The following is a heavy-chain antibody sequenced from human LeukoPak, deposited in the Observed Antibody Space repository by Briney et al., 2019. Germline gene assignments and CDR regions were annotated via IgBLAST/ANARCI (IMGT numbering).Heavy chain of an antibody. Sequence: SQTLSLTCAVSGGSISSGGYSWSWIRQPPGKGLEWIGYIYHSGSTYYIPSLKSRVTISVDRSKNQFSLKLSSVTAADTAVYYCARGGYGDYVDAFDIWGQGTMVTVSS. CDR1: GGSISSGGYS. D-gene: IGHD4-17*01. CDR3: ARGGYGDYVDAFDI. V-gene: IGHV4-30-2*01. CDR2: IYHSGST. J-gene: IGHJ3*02.